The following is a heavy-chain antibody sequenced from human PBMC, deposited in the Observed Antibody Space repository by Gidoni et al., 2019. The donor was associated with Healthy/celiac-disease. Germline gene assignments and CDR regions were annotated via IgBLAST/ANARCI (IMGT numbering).Heavy chain of an antibody. Sequence: QLQLQESGPGLVKPSETLSLTCTVSGGSISSSSYYWGWIRQPPGKGLEWIGSIYYSGSTYYNPSLKSRVTISVDTSKNQCSLKLSSVTAADTAVYYCASQSAAGREFDYWGQGTLVTVSS. CDR1: GGSISSSSYY. J-gene: IGHJ4*02. CDR3: ASQSAAGREFDY. D-gene: IGHD6-13*01. CDR2: IYYSGST. V-gene: IGHV4-39*01.